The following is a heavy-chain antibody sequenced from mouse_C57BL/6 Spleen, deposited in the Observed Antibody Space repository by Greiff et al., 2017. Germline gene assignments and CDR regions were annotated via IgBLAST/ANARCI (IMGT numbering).Heavy chain of an antibody. CDR3: ARHEGGDYYGSRGFDY. D-gene: IGHD1-1*01. CDR2: FYPGSGSI. Sequence: QVQLQQSGAELVKPGASVKLSCKASGYTFTEYTIHWVKQRSGQGLEWIGWFYPGSGSIKYNEKFKDKATLTADKSSSTVYMELSRLTSEDSAVYFWARHEGGDYYGSRGFDYWGQGTTLTVSS. CDR1: GYTFTEYT. J-gene: IGHJ2*01. V-gene: IGHV1-62-2*01.